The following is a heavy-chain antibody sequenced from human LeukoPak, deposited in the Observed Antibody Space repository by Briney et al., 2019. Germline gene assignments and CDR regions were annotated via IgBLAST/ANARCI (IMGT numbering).Heavy chain of an antibody. J-gene: IGHJ6*02. D-gene: IGHD3-9*01. Sequence: SETLSLTCSVSGGSISSSDYFWGWIRQPPGKGLEWIGNIYYSGITYQNPSLKSRVTISVDTSKNQFSLKVRSVTAADTAVYHCARHGSNYDVLTGYREDYYAMDVWGQGTTVTVSS. CDR2: IYYSGIT. CDR1: GGSISSSDYF. CDR3: ARHGSNYDVLTGYREDYYAMDV. V-gene: IGHV4-39*01.